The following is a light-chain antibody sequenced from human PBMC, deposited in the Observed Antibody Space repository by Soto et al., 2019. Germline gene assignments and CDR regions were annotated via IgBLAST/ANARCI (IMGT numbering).Light chain of an antibody. CDR3: QQYNNWPPVT. V-gene: IGKV3-15*01. Sequence: EIVLTQSPGTLSLSPGERATLSCRASQSVASRNLAWYQQKSGQAPRLLIYGASTRATDIPATFSGSGSGTEFTLTISSLQSEDFAVYYCQQYNNWPPVTFGGGTKVDIK. J-gene: IGKJ4*01. CDR2: GAS. CDR1: QSVASRN.